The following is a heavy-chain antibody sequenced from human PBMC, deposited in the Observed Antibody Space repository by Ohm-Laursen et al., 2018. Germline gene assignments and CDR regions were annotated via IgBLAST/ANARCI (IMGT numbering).Heavy chain of an antibody. J-gene: IGHJ4*02. V-gene: IGHV3-23*01. CDR1: GITFSSYA. D-gene: IGHD3-10*01. CDR3: AITGGFWNY. Sequence: GSLRLSCAASGITFSSYAMNWVRQAPGKGLEWVSGISGSGGGTDYADSVKGRFTISRDNSKNTLYLQMNILGADDTAVYYCAITGGFWNYWSQGTLVTVSS. CDR2: ISGSGGGT.